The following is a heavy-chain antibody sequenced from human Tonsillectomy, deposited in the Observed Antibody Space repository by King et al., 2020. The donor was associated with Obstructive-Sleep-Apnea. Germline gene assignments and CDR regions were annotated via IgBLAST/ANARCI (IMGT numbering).Heavy chain of an antibody. J-gene: IGHJ4*02. CDR3: AKDLRYLGYYFDH. V-gene: IGHV3-33*06. CDR2: IWHDGSNE. CDR1: GFTFSNYG. D-gene: IGHD3-16*01. Sequence: HVQLVESGGGVVQPGRSLRLSCTATGFTFSNYGMHWVRQAPGNGLQWAAVIWHDGSNEYYADSAKGRFTITRDNSKNTLYLQMNRLRAGDTAVYYCAKDLRYLGYYFDHWGQGTLVTVSS.